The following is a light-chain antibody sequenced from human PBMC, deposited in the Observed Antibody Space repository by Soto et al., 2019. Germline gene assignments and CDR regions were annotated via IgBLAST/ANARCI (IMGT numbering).Light chain of an antibody. J-gene: IGKJ2*01. Sequence: EVVLTQSPGTLSLSPGERATLSCRASQSVSNNYLAWYQKKPGQSPKLLIFGSYDRATGIPDRFSGSGSGTDFTLTLSSLEPEDFAVDYCQQYGSSPPYTFGQGTKLEIK. CDR1: QSVSNNY. V-gene: IGKV3-20*01. CDR2: GSY. CDR3: QQYGSSPPYT.